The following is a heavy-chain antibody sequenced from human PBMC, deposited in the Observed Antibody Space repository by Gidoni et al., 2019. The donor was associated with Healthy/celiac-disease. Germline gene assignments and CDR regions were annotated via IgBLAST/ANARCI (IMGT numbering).Heavy chain of an antibody. V-gene: IGHV3-48*02. CDR2: ISSSSSTI. CDR1: GFTFSSYS. CDR3: ARDLILAGYSSGWYLGMDV. D-gene: IGHD6-19*01. Sequence: EVQLVESGGGLVQPGGSLRLSCAASGFTFSSYSMNWVRQAPGKGLEWVSYISSSSSTIYYADSVKGRFTISRDNAKNSLYLQMNSLRDEDTAVYYCARDLILAGYSSGWYLGMDVWGQGTTVTVSS. J-gene: IGHJ6*02.